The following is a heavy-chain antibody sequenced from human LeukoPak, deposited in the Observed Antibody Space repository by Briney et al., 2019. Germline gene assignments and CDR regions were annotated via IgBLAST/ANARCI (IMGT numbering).Heavy chain of an antibody. V-gene: IGHV3-30-3*01. CDR3: ARDEKAITTFGVVMAAYDY. CDR2: ISYDGSNK. Sequence: GRSLRLSCAASGFTFSSYAMHWVRQAPGKRLEWVAVISYDGSNKYYADSVKGRFTISRDNSKNALYLQMNSLRAEDTAVYYCARDEKAITTFGVVMAAYDYWGQGTLVTVSS. J-gene: IGHJ4*02. CDR1: GFTFSSYA. D-gene: IGHD3-3*01.